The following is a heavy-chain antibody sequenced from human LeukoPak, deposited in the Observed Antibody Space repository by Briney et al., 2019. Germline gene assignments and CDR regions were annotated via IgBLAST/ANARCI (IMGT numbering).Heavy chain of an antibody. CDR1: GFPFPTFG. Sequence: GGSLRLSCAASGFPFPTFGMSWVRQAPRKGLEWVSSISAGSDSTDYADSVKGRFTISRDNSKNTLYLQMNSLRAENTALYYCANDYSPAYWGQGTLVTVSS. D-gene: IGHD2-15*01. V-gene: IGHV3-23*01. CDR2: ISAGSDST. CDR3: ANDYSPAY. J-gene: IGHJ4*02.